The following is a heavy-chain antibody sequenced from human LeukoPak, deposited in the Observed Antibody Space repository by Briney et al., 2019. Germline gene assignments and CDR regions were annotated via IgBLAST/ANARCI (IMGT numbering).Heavy chain of an antibody. CDR1: GFTFSSYG. D-gene: IGHD6-13*01. CDR2: IWYDGSNK. CDR3: ARDQAAAGNYFDY. J-gene: IGHJ4*02. V-gene: IGHV3-33*01. Sequence: PGGSLRLSCAASGFTFSSYGMHWVRLAPGKGLEWVAVIWYDGSNKYYADSVKGRFTISRDNSKNTLYLQMNSLRAEDTAVYYCARDQAAAGNYFDYWGQGTLVTVSS.